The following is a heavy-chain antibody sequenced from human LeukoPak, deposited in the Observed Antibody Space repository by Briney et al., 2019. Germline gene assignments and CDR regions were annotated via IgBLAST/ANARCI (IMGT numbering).Heavy chain of an antibody. CDR3: ARAGVNGYDFLVDY. J-gene: IGHJ4*02. CDR1: GFTFSSYA. D-gene: IGHD5-12*01. Sequence: PGGSLRLSCAASGFTFSSYAMHWVRQAPGKGLEYVSAISSNGGSTYYANSVKGRFTISRDNSKNTLYLQMGSLRAEDMAVYYCARAGVNGYDFLVDYWGQGTLVTVSS. CDR2: ISSNGGST. V-gene: IGHV3-64*01.